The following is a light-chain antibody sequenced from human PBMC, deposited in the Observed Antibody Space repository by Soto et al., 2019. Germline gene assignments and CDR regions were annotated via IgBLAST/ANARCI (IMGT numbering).Light chain of an antibody. J-gene: IGKJ1*01. CDR2: AAS. CDR1: QSVSSSQ. Sequence: EVLLTQSPGTLSVSPGERSTLCCRASQSVSSSQLAWFQQKPGQAPRLLIYAASSRAAGIPDRFSGSGSGTDFTLTISRLEPEDFAVYYCQQYANSHGTFGQGTKVDIK. V-gene: IGKV3-20*01. CDR3: QQYANSHGT.